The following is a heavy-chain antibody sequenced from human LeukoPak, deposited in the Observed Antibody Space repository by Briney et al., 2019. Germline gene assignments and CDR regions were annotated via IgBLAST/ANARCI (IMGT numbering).Heavy chain of an antibody. D-gene: IGHD3-10*01. CDR2: INQDGSEK. CDR1: EFTVSNYW. CDR3: AKQGVTLVRGILSYGMDV. J-gene: IGHJ6*02. V-gene: IGHV3-7*01. Sequence: GGSLRLSCAASEFTVSNYWMTWVRQAPGKGLEWVANINQDGSEKYYVDSVKGRFTISRDNAKKSLWLQMNSLRAEDTAVYYCAKQGVTLVRGILSYGMDVWGQGTSVSVS.